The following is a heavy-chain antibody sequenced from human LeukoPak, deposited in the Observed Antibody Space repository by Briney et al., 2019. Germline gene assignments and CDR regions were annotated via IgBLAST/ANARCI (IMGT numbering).Heavy chain of an antibody. J-gene: IGHJ4*02. CDR3: ARGRSSSSADYFDY. CDR1: GFTFSSYE. CDR2: ISSSVSTI. Sequence: PGGSLRLSCAASGFTFSSYEMHWVRQAPGKGLEWVSYISSSVSTIYYADSVKGRFTISRDNAKNSLYLQMNSLRAEDTAVYYCARGRSSSSADYFDYWGQGTLVTVSS. D-gene: IGHD6-6*01. V-gene: IGHV3-48*03.